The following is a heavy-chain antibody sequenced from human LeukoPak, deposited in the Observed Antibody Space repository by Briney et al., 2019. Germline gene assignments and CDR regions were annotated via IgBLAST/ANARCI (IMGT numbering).Heavy chain of an antibody. CDR1: GYTFTSYA. CDR2: INAGNGNT. Sequence: ASVKVSCKASGYTFTSYAMHWVRQAPGQRLEWIGWINAGNGNTKYSQKFEGRVTITRDTSASTAYMELSSLRSEDTAVYYCARDRSPYPLIAEGSYDYWGQGTLVTVSS. CDR3: ARDRSPYPLIAEGSYDY. V-gene: IGHV1-3*01. J-gene: IGHJ4*02. D-gene: IGHD6-13*01.